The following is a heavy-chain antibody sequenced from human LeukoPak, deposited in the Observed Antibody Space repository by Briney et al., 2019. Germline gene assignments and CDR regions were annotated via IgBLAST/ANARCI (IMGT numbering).Heavy chain of an antibody. V-gene: IGHV3-23*01. Sequence: GGSLRLSCAASGFTFSSYAMSWVRQAPGKGLEGVSAISGSGGSTYYADSVKGRFTISRDNSKNTLYLQMNSLRAEDTAVYYCAKELYYYDSSGPIPDAAFDIWGQGIMVTVSS. J-gene: IGHJ3*02. CDR2: ISGSGGST. CDR3: AKELYYYDSSGPIPDAAFDI. D-gene: IGHD3-22*01. CDR1: GFTFSSYA.